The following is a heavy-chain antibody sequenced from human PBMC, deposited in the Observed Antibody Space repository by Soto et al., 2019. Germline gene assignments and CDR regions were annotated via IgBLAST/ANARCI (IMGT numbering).Heavy chain of an antibody. D-gene: IGHD4-17*01. CDR1: GFTFSNAW. CDR2: IKSKTDGGTT. Sequence: EVQLVESGGGLVQPGGSLRLSCAASGFTFSNAWMSWVRHAPGKGLEWVGRIKSKTDGGTTDYAATVKGSFTISRDDSESILYRQMNRLKTEDTAVYYCTTEGGGAYVYCDYAKYCFDPWGQGTLVTLSS. CDR3: TTEGGGAYVYCDYAKYCFDP. V-gene: IGHV3-15*01. J-gene: IGHJ5*02.